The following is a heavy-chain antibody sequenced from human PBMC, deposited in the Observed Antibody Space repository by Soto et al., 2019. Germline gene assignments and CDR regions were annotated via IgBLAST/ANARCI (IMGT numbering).Heavy chain of an antibody. D-gene: IGHD3-9*01. CDR3: ASHILTGYYPSWYFDY. J-gene: IGHJ4*02. CDR2: IYYSGST. Sequence: SETLSLTCTVSGGSISSYYWSWIRQPPGKGLEWIGYIYYSGSTNYNPSLKSRVTISVDTSKNQFSLKLSSVTAADTAVYYCASHILTGYYPSWYFDYWGQGTLVTVSS. V-gene: IGHV4-59*01. CDR1: GGSISSYY.